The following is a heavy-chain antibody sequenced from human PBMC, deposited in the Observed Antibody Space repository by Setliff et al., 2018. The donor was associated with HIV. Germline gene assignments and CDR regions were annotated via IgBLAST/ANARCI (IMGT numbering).Heavy chain of an antibody. CDR3: ARDCSSTSCPGSFNYYYYYYYMDV. V-gene: IGHV1-46*03. CDR1: GYTFTGYY. Sequence: ASVKVSCKASGYTFTGYYMHWVRQAPGQGLEWMGWINPSGGSTSYAQKFQGRVTMTRDTSTSTVYMELSSLRSEDTAVYYCARDCSSTSCPGSFNYYYYYYYMDVWGKGTTVTVS. D-gene: IGHD2-2*01. CDR2: INPSGGST. J-gene: IGHJ6*03.